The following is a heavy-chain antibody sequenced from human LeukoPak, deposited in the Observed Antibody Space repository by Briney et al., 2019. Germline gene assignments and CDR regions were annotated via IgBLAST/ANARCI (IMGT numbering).Heavy chain of an antibody. D-gene: IGHD4-17*01. Sequence: ASVKVSCKASGYTFTSYDINWVRQAPGQGLEWMGWMNPNSDNTGYAQKFQGRATMTRNPSISTAYMELSSLRSEDTAVYYCARNVRDTGTFDYWGQGTLVTVSS. J-gene: IGHJ4*02. CDR2: MNPNSDNT. V-gene: IGHV1-8*01. CDR3: ARNVRDTGTFDY. CDR1: GYTFTSYD.